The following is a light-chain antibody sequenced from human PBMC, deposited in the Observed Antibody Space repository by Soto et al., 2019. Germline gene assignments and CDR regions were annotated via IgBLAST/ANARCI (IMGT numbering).Light chain of an antibody. Sequence: QSALTQPPSASGSPGQSVTISCTGTSSDVGGYNYVSWYQQHPGKAPKLMIYEVSERPSGVPDRFSGSKSSNTASLTVSGFQAEDEADYYCSSYAGSNNFVFGTGTKVTV. V-gene: IGLV2-8*01. CDR3: SSYAGSNNFV. CDR1: SSDVGGYNY. CDR2: EVS. J-gene: IGLJ1*01.